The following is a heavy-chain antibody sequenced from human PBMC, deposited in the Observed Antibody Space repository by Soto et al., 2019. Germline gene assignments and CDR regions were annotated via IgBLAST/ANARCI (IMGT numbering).Heavy chain of an antibody. Sequence: QVQLVQSGAEVKKPGASVKVSCKASGYTFNSYGISWVRQAPGQGLEWMGWINPYNGNTKYAQKVQGRVTMTTDTTTSTGYMERRSLRSDDTAVYYSARDPALGGPFDYWGQGTLVTVSS. CDR3: ARDPALGGPFDY. CDR1: GYTFNSYG. J-gene: IGHJ4*02. V-gene: IGHV1-18*01. D-gene: IGHD3-16*01. CDR2: INPYNGNT.